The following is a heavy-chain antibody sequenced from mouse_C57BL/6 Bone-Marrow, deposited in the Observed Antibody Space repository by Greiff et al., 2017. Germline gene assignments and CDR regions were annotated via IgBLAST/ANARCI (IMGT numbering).Heavy chain of an antibody. J-gene: IGHJ3*01. CDR2: IYPGDGDT. V-gene: IGHV1-82*01. CDR3: ARSNYGNTFAY. D-gene: IGHD1-1*01. CDR1: GYAFSSSW. Sequence: VQGVESGPELVKPGASVKISCKASGYAFSSSWMNWVKQRPGKGLEWIGRIYPGDGDTNYNGKFKGKATLTADKSSSTAYMQLSSLTSEDSAVYFCARSNYGNTFAYWGQGTLVTVSA.